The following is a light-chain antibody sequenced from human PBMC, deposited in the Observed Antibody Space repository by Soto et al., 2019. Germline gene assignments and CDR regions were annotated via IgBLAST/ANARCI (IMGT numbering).Light chain of an antibody. Sequence: EVVMTHSPLSLPVTLGQPASISCRSSQSLVYSEGTTYLNWFRLRPGQSPRRLIYKISNRDSGVQDRVSGSGSGTDITLEIRREEAEDVGVYYCMQNTHLQYTFAQSINQEIK. V-gene: IGKV2-30*01. CDR3: MQNTHLQYT. CDR1: QSLVYSEGTTY. CDR2: KIS. J-gene: IGKJ2*01.